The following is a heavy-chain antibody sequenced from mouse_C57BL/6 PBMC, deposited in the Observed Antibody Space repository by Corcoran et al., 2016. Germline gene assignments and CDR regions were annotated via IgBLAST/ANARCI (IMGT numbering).Heavy chain of an antibody. Sequence: VQLQHSGPELVTPGASVKISCKASGYTFTYYSMNLVKQSHGKGLEWIGDINPNNGGTSYNQKFTGKATLTVDKSSSTAYMELRSLTSEDSAVYYCARKGYGNYDAMDYWGQGTSVTVSS. CDR2: INPNNGGT. J-gene: IGHJ4*01. CDR3: ARKGYGNYDAMDY. V-gene: IGHV1-26*01. D-gene: IGHD2-2*01. CDR1: GYTFTYYS.